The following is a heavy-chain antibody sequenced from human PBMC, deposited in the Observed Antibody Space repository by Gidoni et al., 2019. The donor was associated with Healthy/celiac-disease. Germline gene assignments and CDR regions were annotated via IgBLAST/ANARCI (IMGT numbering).Heavy chain of an antibody. CDR3: ARSTGGDIVVVPAAAKFGNWFDP. V-gene: IGHV1-69*02. J-gene: IGHJ5*02. CDR2: IIPTLGIA. Sequence: QVQLVQSGAEVKKPGSSVNVSFKASGGTFIRYTITWVRQAPGLGLEWMGRIIPTLGIANYAEKFQGRDTITADKSTGTAYMELSSLGSEDTAVYYCARSTGGDIVVVPAAAKFGNWFDPWGQGTLVTVSS. D-gene: IGHD2-2*01. CDR1: GGTFIRYT.